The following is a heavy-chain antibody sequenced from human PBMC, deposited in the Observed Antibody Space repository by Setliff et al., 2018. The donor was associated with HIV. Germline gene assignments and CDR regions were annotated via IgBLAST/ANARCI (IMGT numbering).Heavy chain of an antibody. J-gene: IGHJ6*03. CDR1: GGSISSGGYY. CDR2: VYTSEIS. V-gene: IGHV4-61*09. CDR3: ARAISTPSYYYHMDV. D-gene: IGHD3-10*01. Sequence: SETLSLTCNVSGGSISSGGYYWSWIRQPAGKGLEWIGYVYTSEISNYNSSLRSRVVISLDTSKNQFSLKLGSVTAADTAVYYCARAISTPSYYYHMDVWGTGTPVTVSS.